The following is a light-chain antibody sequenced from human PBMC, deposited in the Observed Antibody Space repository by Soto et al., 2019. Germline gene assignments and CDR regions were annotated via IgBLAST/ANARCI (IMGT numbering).Light chain of an antibody. V-gene: IGLV2-8*01. CDR1: SSDVGGYNY. J-gene: IGLJ2*01. Sequence: QSALTQPPSASGSPGQSVTISCTGTSSDVGGYNYVSWYQHHPDKAPKLIIYEVYKRPSGVPDRFSGSKSGNSASLTVSGLQAEDEAEYYCSSYAASDSVLVFGGGTKLTVL. CDR2: EVY. CDR3: SSYAASDSVLV.